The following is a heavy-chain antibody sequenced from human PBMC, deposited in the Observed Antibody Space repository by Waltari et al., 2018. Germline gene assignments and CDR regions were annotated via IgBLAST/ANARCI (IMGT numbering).Heavy chain of an antibody. CDR1: GGSISSYY. D-gene: IGHD3-3*01. V-gene: IGHV4-59*01. CDR2: IYYSGST. CDR3: ARDRGPDFWSGYGQWFDP. J-gene: IGHJ5*02. Sequence: QVQLQESGPGLVKPSETLSLTCTVSGGSISSYYWSWIRQPPGKGLEWIGYIYYSGSTNYNPSLKSRVTISVDTSKNQFSLKLSSVTAADTAVYYCARDRGPDFWSGYGQWFDPWGQGTLVTVSS.